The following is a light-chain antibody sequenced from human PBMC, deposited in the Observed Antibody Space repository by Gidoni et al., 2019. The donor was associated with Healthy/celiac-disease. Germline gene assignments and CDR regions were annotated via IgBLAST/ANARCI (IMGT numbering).Light chain of an antibody. CDR2: DVS. CDR3: SSYTSSSTVV. Sequence: QSALTQPASVSGPPGLSITISCPRTSSDVGGYNYVPWYQQHPGKAPKLMIYDVSNRPSGVSIRFSGSKSGNTASLTISGLQDEDEADYYCSSYTSSSTVVFGGGTKLTVL. J-gene: IGLJ2*01. V-gene: IGLV2-14*01. CDR1: SSDVGGYNY.